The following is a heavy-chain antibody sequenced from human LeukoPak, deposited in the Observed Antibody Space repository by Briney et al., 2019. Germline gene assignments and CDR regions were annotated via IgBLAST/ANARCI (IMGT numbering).Heavy chain of an antibody. D-gene: IGHD5-12*01. Sequence: GGSLRLSCAASGFTFSSYSMNWVRRAPGKGLEWVSSISSSSSYIYYADSVKGRFTISRDNAKNSLYLQMNSLRAEDTAVYYCAREIVATIDDYYWGQGTLVTVSP. CDR1: GFTFSSYS. CDR2: ISSSSSYI. CDR3: AREIVATIDDYY. V-gene: IGHV3-21*01. J-gene: IGHJ4*02.